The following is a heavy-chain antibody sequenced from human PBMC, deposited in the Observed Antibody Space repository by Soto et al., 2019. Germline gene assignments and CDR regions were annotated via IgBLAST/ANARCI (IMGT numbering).Heavy chain of an antibody. CDR3: ARDSAYYYDSSGQYYFDY. CDR1: GGTFSSYA. V-gene: IGHV1-69*13. Sequence: SVKVSCKASGGTFSSYAISGVRQAPGQGLEWMGGIIPIFGTANYAQKFQGRVTITADESTSTAYMELSSLRSEDTAVYYCARDSAYYYDSSGQYYFDYWGQGTLVTVSS. D-gene: IGHD3-22*01. J-gene: IGHJ4*02. CDR2: IIPIFGTA.